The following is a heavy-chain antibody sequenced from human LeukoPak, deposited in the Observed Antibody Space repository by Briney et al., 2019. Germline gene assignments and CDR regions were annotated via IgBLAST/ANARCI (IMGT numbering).Heavy chain of an antibody. V-gene: IGHV1-69*05. D-gene: IGHD6-19*01. J-gene: IGHJ3*02. Sequence: ASVKVSCKASGYTFTGYYMHWVRQAPGQGLEWMGRIIPIFGTANYAQKFQGRVTITTDESTSTAYMELSSLRSEDTAVYYCATATDHSSGWLDAFDIWGQGTMVTVSS. CDR3: ATATDHSSGWLDAFDI. CDR1: GYTFTGYY. CDR2: IIPIFGTA.